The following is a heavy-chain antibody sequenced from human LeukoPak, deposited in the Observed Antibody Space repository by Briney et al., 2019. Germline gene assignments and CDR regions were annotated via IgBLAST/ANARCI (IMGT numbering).Heavy chain of an antibody. Sequence: GRSLRLSCAASGFTFSSCGMHWVRQAPGKGLEWVAVILSDGSNKYYADSVKGRFTISRDNSKNTLYLRMNSLRAEDTAVYYCAKDYYDSTGYYYFDSWGQGTLVTVPS. CDR2: ILSDGSNK. V-gene: IGHV3-30*18. CDR1: GFTFSSCG. D-gene: IGHD3-22*01. J-gene: IGHJ4*02. CDR3: AKDYYDSTGYYYFDS.